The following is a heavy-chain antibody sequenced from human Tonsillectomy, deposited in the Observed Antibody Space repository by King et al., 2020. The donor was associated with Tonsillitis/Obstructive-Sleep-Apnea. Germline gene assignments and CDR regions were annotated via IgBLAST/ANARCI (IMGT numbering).Heavy chain of an antibody. V-gene: IGHV3-49*04. CDR3: TRWSIGAVLITAWTSGANTTTDYGMDV. Sequence: VQLVESGGGLVQPGRSLRLSCTASGFTFGDYAMSWVRQAPGKGLEWVGFIRSKAYGGTTEYAASVKGRFTISSDDSKSIAYLQINSLKTEDTAVYYCTRWSIGAVLITAWTSGANTTTDYGMDVWGQGTTVTVSS. D-gene: IGHD3-16*01. J-gene: IGHJ6*02. CDR2: IRSKAYGGTT. CDR1: GFTFGDYA.